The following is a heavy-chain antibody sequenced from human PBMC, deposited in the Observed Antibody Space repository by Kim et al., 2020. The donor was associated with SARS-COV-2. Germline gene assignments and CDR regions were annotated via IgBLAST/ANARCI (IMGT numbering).Heavy chain of an antibody. CDR3: AKDGRVRPDGPFYYYGMDV. Sequence: GGSLRLSCAASGFTFSSYGMHWVRQAPGKGLEWVAVISYDGGNKYFADSVKGRFTISRDNSKNTLYLQMNSLRAEDTAVYYCAKDGRVRPDGPFYYYGMDVWGQGTTVTVSS. CDR2: ISYDGGNK. J-gene: IGHJ6*02. CDR1: GFTFSSYG. V-gene: IGHV3-30*18. D-gene: IGHD4-17*01.